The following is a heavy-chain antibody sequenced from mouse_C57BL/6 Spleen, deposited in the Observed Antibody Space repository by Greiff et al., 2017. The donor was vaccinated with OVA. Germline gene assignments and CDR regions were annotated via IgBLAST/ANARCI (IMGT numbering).Heavy chain of an antibody. J-gene: IGHJ2*01. CDR3: TKIGGGGK. CDR2: INPSYGGT. Sequence: QVQLQQPGTDLVQPGASVKLSCKASGYTFTSYWMHWVKQTPGQGLEWIGNINPSYGGTNYTEKFKSKATLAVDKSSSTAYMQLSSQTSEDSAVYYCTKIGGGGKWSQGTTLAISA. V-gene: IGHV1-53*01. D-gene: IGHD1-1*02. CDR1: GYTFTSYW.